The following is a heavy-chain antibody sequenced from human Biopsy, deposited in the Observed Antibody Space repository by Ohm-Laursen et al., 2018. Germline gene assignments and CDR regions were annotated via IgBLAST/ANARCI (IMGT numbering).Heavy chain of an antibody. CDR2: ITPTGVT. CDR1: GGSIDFKY. Sequence: SDTLSLTCSVSGGSIDFKYWTWIRQSADKGLEWIGRITPTGVTHYNPSLESRVTMSVDTSKNQFSLRLNSVTAADTAVYYCARVAGGYAYYYGMDVWGQGTTVIVSS. D-gene: IGHD5-12*01. V-gene: IGHV4-4*07. CDR3: ARVAGGYAYYYGMDV. J-gene: IGHJ6*02.